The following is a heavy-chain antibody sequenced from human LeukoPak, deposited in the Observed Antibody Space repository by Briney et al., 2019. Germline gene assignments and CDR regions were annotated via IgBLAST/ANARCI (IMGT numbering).Heavy chain of an antibody. D-gene: IGHD2-2*01. CDR1: GYTFTSYG. Sequence: ASVRVSCKASGYTFTSYGISWVRQAPGQGLEWMGWISAYNVNTNYAQKLQGRVTMTTDTSTSTAYMELRSLRSDDTAVYYCARLHASNYYYYYGMDVWGQGTTVTVSS. V-gene: IGHV1-18*01. CDR3: ARLHASNYYYYYGMDV. CDR2: ISAYNVNT. J-gene: IGHJ6*02.